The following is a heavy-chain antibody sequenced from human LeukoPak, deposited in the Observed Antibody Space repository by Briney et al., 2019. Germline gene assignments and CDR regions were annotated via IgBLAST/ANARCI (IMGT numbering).Heavy chain of an antibody. CDR2: IYYSGST. J-gene: IGHJ1*01. CDR3: ARYGSGSYSDDHFQH. V-gene: IGHV4-59*08. Sequence: ASETLFLTCTVSGGSISGYYWSWSRQPPGKGLEWIGFIYYSGSTKYNPSLKSRVTISVDTSKNQFSLKLTSVTAADTAVYYCARYGSGSYSDDHFQHWGQGTLVTVSS. CDR1: GGSISGYY. D-gene: IGHD3-10*01.